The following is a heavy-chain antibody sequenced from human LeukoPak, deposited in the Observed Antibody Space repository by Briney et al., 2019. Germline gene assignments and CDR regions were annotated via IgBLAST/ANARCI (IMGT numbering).Heavy chain of an antibody. D-gene: IGHD5-12*01. CDR1: GFTFRNYW. V-gene: IGHV3-7*05. J-gene: IGHJ4*02. CDR3: ARDPDLRRGYDGEGY. Sequence: GGSLRLSCVASGFTFRNYWMSWFRQAPGKGLEWVANIKQDGSEKNYVDSVKGRLTISRDNAKNSLFLQMNSLRAEDTAVYYCARDPDLRRGYDGEGYWGQGTLVTVSS. CDR2: IKQDGSEK.